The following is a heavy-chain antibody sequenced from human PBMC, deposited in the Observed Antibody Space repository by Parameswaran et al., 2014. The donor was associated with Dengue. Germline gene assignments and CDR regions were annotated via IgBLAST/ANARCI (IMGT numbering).Heavy chain of an antibody. CDR3: ARPALVSSSWGLWGWFDP. D-gene: IGHD6-13*01. Sequence: PGKGLEWIGSIYYSGSTYYNPSLKSRVTISVDTSKNQFSLKLSSVTAADTAVYYCARPALVSSSWGLWGWFDPWGQGTLVTVSS. J-gene: IGHJ5*02. V-gene: IGHV4-39*01. CDR2: IYYSGST.